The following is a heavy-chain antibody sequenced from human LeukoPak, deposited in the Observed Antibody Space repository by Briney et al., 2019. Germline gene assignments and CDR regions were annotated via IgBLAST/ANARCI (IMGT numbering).Heavy chain of an antibody. Sequence: PSETLSLTCAVYGGSFSGYYWTWIRQPPGKGLEWVGEIIHDRSTTYNPSLKSRVTMSIDTSTNRFSLRLSSLTAADTAVYYCVRGPYYFDSSGSDYWGQGTLVTVSS. V-gene: IGHV4-34*01. CDR2: IIHDRST. CDR1: GGSFSGYY. CDR3: VRGPYYFDSSGSDY. D-gene: IGHD3-22*01. J-gene: IGHJ4*02.